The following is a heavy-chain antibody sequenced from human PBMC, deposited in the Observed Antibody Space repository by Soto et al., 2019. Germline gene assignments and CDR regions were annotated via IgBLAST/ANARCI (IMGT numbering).Heavy chain of an antibody. J-gene: IGHJ4*02. CDR2: IYSSGST. Sequence: PSETLSLTCTASGGSISYYHWSWIRQPAGKGLEWIGRIYSSGSTNYNPSLKSRVTMSVDTSKNQFSLKLNSVTAADTAVHYCARARFGEVLLCDYWGQGSRVTVSS. CDR3: ARARFGEVLLCDY. CDR1: GGSISYYH. D-gene: IGHD3-10*02. V-gene: IGHV4-4*07.